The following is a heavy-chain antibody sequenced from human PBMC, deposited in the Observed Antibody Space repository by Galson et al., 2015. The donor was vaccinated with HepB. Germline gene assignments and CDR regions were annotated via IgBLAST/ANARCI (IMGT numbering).Heavy chain of an antibody. CDR1: GFTFSSYE. V-gene: IGHV3-48*03. Sequence: SLRLSCAASGFTFSSYEMNWVRQAPGKGLEWVSYISSSGSPMYYADSVKGRFTISRDNAKNSLYLQMNSLRAEDTAVYYCASTPVSYSSGGYWGQGTLVTVSS. J-gene: IGHJ4*02. CDR3: ASTPVSYSSGGY. CDR2: ISSSGSPM. D-gene: IGHD6-19*01.